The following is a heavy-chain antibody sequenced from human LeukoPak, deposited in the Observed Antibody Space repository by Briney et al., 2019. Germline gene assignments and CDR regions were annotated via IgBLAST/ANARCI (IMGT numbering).Heavy chain of an antibody. CDR3: AREYSYGSGYYYYMDV. Sequence: PSETLSLTCTVSGGSISSSSYYWGWIRQPAGKGLEWIGRIYASGSTNYNPSLKSRVSISVDTSKIQFSLKLSSVTAADTAVYYCAREYSYGSGYYYYMDVWGKGTTVTVSS. J-gene: IGHJ6*03. CDR1: GGSISSSSYY. V-gene: IGHV4-61*02. D-gene: IGHD5-18*01. CDR2: IYASGST.